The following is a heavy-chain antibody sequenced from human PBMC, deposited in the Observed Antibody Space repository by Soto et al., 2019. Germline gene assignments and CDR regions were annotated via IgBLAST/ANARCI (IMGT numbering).Heavy chain of an antibody. Sequence: SQTRSLTCAISGDSVSSDGVAWNWIRHSPSRGLEWLGRTSYRSKWYNDYAVSVKSRITIKPNTSKNQFSLQLNSVTPEDTAVYYCARSIAVAGTLRYYYGMDVWGQGTTVTVSS. V-gene: IGHV6-1*01. J-gene: IGHJ6*02. CDR2: TSYRSKWYN. CDR1: GDSVSSDGVA. CDR3: ARSIAVAGTLRYYYGMDV. D-gene: IGHD6-19*01.